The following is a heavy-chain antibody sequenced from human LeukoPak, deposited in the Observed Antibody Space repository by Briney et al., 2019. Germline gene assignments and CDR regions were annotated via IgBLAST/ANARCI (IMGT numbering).Heavy chain of an antibody. CDR1: GFTFSGYS. CDR2: ISSSSSYI. J-gene: IGHJ4*02. D-gene: IGHD1-20*01. CDR3: ARDGVRYNWNDVGLGY. Sequence: PGGSLRLSCAASGFTFSGYSMNWVRQAPGKGLEWVSSISSSSSYIYYADSVKGRFTISRDNAKNSLYLQMNSLRAEDTAVYYCARDGVRYNWNDVGLGYWGQGTLVTVSS. V-gene: IGHV3-21*01.